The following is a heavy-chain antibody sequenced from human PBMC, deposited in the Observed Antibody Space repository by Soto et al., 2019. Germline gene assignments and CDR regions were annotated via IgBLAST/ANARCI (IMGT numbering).Heavy chain of an antibody. CDR2: IFYTGST. Sequence: QVQLQESGPGLVMPSQTLSLTCTASGGSISSGDYYWSWIRQPPGKGLEWIGCIFYTGSTYYNPSLKSRSTISVHTSKSQFSLKLTSVTAADTAVYYCASVTRYCTGGGCNPNWFDPWGQGTLVTVSS. V-gene: IGHV4-30-4*01. D-gene: IGHD2-8*02. CDR1: GGSISSGDYY. CDR3: ASVTRYCTGGGCNPNWFDP. J-gene: IGHJ5*02.